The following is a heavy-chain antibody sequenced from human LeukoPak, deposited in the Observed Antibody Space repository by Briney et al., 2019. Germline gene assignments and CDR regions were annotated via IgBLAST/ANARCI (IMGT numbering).Heavy chain of an antibody. D-gene: IGHD3-22*01. CDR3: ARDPDYYDSSGYSRGYYYGMDV. Sequence: ASVKVSCKASGGTFSSYAISWVRLAPGQGLEWMGGIIPIFGTANYAQKFQGRVTITADESTSTAYMELSSLRSEDTAVYYCARDPDYYDSSGYSRGYYYGMDVWGQGTTVTVSS. J-gene: IGHJ6*02. CDR1: GGTFSSYA. V-gene: IGHV1-69*01. CDR2: IIPIFGTA.